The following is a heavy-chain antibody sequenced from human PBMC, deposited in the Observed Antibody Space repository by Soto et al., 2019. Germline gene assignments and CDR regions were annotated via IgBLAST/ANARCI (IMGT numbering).Heavy chain of an antibody. CDR1: GFTFSSYG. Sequence: QVQLVESGGGVVQPGRSLRLSCAASGFTFSSYGMHWVRQAPGKGLEWVAVIWYDGSNKYYADYVKGRFTISRDNTNNTLYLQMNSLRAEDTAVYYCASEYCSGGSCHYYGMDVWGQGTTVTVSS. V-gene: IGHV3-33*01. D-gene: IGHD2-15*01. J-gene: IGHJ6*02. CDR3: ASEYCSGGSCHYYGMDV. CDR2: IWYDGSNK.